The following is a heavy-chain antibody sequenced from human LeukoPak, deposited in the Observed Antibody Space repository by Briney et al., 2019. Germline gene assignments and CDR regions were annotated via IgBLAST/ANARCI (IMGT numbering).Heavy chain of an antibody. V-gene: IGHV4-39*01. CDR1: GGSISSTSYY. J-gene: IGHJ5*02. D-gene: IGHD6-19*01. CDR3: ARQISSGTQPCDLFAP. CDR2: IYYSGTT. Sequence: SETLSLTCTVSGGSISSTSYYWGWIRQPPGSGLEWIARIYYSGTTYYHPSLKSRVTISVDTSKDQFSLKLSSGSAADTAVYYCARQISSGTQPCDLFAPWGQGTLVTVSS.